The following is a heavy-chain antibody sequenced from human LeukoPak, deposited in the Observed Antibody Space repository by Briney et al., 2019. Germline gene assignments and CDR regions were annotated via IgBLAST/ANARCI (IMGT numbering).Heavy chain of an antibody. D-gene: IGHD2-15*01. V-gene: IGHV4-39*07. CDR2: IYYSGST. J-gene: IGHJ5*02. CDR1: GGSISSSSYY. Sequence: SETLSLTCTVSGGSISSSSYYWGWIRQPPGKGVEGIGSIYYSGSTYYNPSLKSRVTISVDTSKNQFSLKLSSVTAADTAVYYCARDPSFRYCSGGSCQGWFDPWGQGTLVTVSS. CDR3: ARDPSFRYCSGGSCQGWFDP.